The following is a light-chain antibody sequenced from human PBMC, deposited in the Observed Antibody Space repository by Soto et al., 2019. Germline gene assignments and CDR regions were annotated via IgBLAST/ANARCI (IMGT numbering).Light chain of an antibody. CDR3: QQYNNWPQT. CDR1: QSLRSS. V-gene: IGKV3-15*01. J-gene: IGKJ1*01. CDR2: DAS. Sequence: EIVLTQSPDTLSVSLGERATLSCRASQSLRSSLAWYQQKPGQAPRLLIYDASTRATGIPARFSGSGSGTDFTLTTSGLQSEDFAVYYCQQYNNWPQTFGQGTKVEIK.